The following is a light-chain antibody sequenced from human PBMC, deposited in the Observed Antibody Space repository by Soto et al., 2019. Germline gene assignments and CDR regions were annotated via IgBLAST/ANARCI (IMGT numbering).Light chain of an antibody. J-gene: IGKJ5*01. CDR1: QDISNY. CDR2: KAS. Sequence: DIQMTQSPSSLSASVGDRVTITCQASQDISNYLNWYQQKPGKAPKLLIYKASSLESGVPSRFSGSGSGTEFTLTISSLEPEDFAVYYCQQRSNWPPITFGQGTRLEIK. CDR3: QQRSNWPPIT. V-gene: IGKV1-33*01.